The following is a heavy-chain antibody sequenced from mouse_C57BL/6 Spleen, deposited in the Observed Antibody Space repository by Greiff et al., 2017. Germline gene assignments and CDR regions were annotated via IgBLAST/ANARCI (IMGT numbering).Heavy chain of an antibody. CDR2: ILPGSGST. CDR1: GYTFTGYW. Sequence: QVQLQQSGAELMKPGASVKLSCKATGYTFTGYWIEWVKQRPGHGLEWIGEILPGSGSTNYNEKFKGKATFTADTSSNTAYMQLSSLTTEDSAIYYCARSSFITTVVATNYYAMDYWGHGTSVTVSS. CDR3: ARSSFITTVVATNYYAMDY. V-gene: IGHV1-9*01. J-gene: IGHJ4*01. D-gene: IGHD1-1*01.